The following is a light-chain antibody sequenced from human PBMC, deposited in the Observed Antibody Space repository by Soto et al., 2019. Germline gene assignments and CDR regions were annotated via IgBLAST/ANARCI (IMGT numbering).Light chain of an antibody. J-gene: IGKJ1*01. V-gene: IGKV3-20*01. Sequence: EIVLTQSPGPLSLSPGERATLSCRASQSFSNNYLAWYQQKPGQAPRLLIYGASSRATGIPDRFTGSGSGTDFTLTISRLEPEDFAVYYCQQYGSSGTFGQGTKVDIK. CDR2: GAS. CDR1: QSFSNNY. CDR3: QQYGSSGT.